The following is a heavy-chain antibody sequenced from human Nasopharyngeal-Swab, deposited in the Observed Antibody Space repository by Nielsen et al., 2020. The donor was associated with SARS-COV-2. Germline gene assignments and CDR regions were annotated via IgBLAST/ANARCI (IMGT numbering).Heavy chain of an antibody. J-gene: IGHJ4*02. CDR2: VYNNGDT. Sequence: SETLSLTCTVSGVSMSSSRSFYWGWIRQLPGKGLEWIGSVYNNGDTFYNPSLQSRVTISVDTSENQFSLRLTSVTAADTALYYCTSSKTWGQGVLVTVSS. CDR3: TSSKT. D-gene: IGHD2-2*01. V-gene: IGHV4-39*01. CDR1: GVSMSSSRSFY.